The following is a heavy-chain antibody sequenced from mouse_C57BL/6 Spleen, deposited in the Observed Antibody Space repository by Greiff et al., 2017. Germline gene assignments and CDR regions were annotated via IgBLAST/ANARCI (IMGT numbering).Heavy chain of an antibody. V-gene: IGHV1-18*01. D-gene: IGHD1-1*01. CDR1: GYTFTDYN. CDR2: INPNNGGT. Sequence: EVQLQQSGPELVKPGASVKIPCKASGYTFTDYNMDWVKQSHGKSLEWIGDINPNNGGTIYNQKFKGKVTLTVDKSSSTAYMELRSLTSEDTAVYYCARSLYYYGSSPCAYWGQGTLVTVSA. CDR3: ARSLYYYGSSPCAY. J-gene: IGHJ3*01.